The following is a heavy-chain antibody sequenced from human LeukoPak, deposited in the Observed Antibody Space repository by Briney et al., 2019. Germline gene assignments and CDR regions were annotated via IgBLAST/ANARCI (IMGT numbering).Heavy chain of an antibody. CDR1: GFTFSSYG. J-gene: IGHJ3*02. CDR3: ARDRTPYSSGWRTNDAFDI. V-gene: IGHV3-33*01. D-gene: IGHD6-19*01. Sequence: GRSLRLSCAASGFTFSSYGMHWVRQGPGKGLEWVAVIWYDGSNKYYADSVKGRFTISRDSSKNTLYLQMNSLRAEDTAVYYCARDRTPYSSGWRTNDAFDIWGQGTMVTVSS. CDR2: IWYDGSNK.